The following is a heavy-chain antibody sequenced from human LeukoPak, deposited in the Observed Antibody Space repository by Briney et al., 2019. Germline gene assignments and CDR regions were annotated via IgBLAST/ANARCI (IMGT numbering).Heavy chain of an antibody. CDR1: GFTFSTQW. D-gene: IGHD2-2*01. Sequence: GGSLRLSCAASGFTFSTQWMSWVRQAPGKGLEWVAQIKEEGSEKYYVDSVKGRFTISRDNAKNSLSLQMHSLRDDDTAVYYCVRDQGYCTSASCRGDAFDVWGQGSMVCVSS. CDR3: VRDQGYCTSASCRGDAFDV. V-gene: IGHV3-7*01. J-gene: IGHJ3*01. CDR2: IKEEGSEK.